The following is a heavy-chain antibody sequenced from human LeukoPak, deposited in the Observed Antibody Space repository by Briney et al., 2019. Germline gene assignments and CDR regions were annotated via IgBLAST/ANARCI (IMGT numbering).Heavy chain of an antibody. CDR3: ARDRHYCSSTSCYNDGFDY. CDR2: ISAYNGNT. D-gene: IGHD2-2*02. CDR1: GYTFTSYG. V-gene: IGHV1-18*01. J-gene: IGHJ4*02. Sequence: GASVKVSCKASGYTFTSYGISWVRQAPGQGLEWMGWISAYNGNTNYAQKLQGRVTMTTDTSTSTAYMELRSLRSDDTAVYYCARDRHYCSSTSCYNDGFDYWGQGTLVTVSS.